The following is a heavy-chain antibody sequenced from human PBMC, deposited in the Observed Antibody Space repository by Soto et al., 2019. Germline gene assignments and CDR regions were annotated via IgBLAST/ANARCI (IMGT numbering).Heavy chain of an antibody. Sequence: SETLSLTCTVSGCSISSYYWSWIRQPPGKGLEWIGYIYYSGSTNYNPSLKSRVTISVDTSKNQFSLKLSSVTAADTAVYYCARRKVATTRDAFDIWGQGTMVSLSS. CDR2: IYYSGST. J-gene: IGHJ3*02. V-gene: IGHV4-59*01. CDR1: GCSISSYY. CDR3: ARRKVATTRDAFDI. D-gene: IGHD5-12*01.